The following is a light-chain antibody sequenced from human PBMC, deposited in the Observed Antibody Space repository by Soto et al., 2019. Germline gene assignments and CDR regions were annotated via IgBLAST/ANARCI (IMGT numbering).Light chain of an antibody. CDR3: QQLKSNLIT. J-gene: IGKJ5*01. V-gene: IGKV1-9*01. CDR2: AAS. Sequence: DIQMTQSPSPLFASVGDRVTITCQATQGINRFLAWYQQKPGKAPKLLIYAASTLQSGVPSRFSGSGSGTEFTLTISSLQPEDFATYYCQQLKSNLITFGQGTRLEIK. CDR1: QGINRF.